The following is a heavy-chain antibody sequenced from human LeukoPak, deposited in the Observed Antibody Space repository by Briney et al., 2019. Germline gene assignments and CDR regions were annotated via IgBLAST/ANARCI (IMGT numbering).Heavy chain of an antibody. Sequence: SETLSLTCAVYGGSFSGYYWSWIRQPPGKGLEWIGYIYYRGSTNYNPSLKSRVTISIDTSKNQFSLKLSSVTAADTAVYYCARERSGWKDAFDIWGQGTMVTVSS. V-gene: IGHV4-59*01. CDR3: ARERSGWKDAFDI. CDR2: IYYRGST. D-gene: IGHD1-1*01. CDR1: GGSFSGYY. J-gene: IGHJ3*02.